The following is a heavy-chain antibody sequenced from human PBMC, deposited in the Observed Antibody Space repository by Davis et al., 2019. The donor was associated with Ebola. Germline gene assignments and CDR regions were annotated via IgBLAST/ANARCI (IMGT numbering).Heavy chain of an antibody. V-gene: IGHV1-69*13. Sequence: SVKVSCKTSGGSFSSHPIIWVRQAPRQGLEWMGGIIPIFDTPHYAQKFQGRITITADASTSTAYMELSSLRSEDTATYFGARDFDGGNYYFDYWGPGTPVTVSS. D-gene: IGHD3-9*01. CDR3: ARDFDGGNYYFDY. J-gene: IGHJ4*02. CDR2: IIPIFDTP. CDR1: GGSFSSHP.